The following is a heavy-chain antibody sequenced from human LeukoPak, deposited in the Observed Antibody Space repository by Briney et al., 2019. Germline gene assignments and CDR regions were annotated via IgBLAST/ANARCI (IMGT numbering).Heavy chain of an antibody. J-gene: IGHJ4*02. D-gene: IGHD2-2*02. CDR3: ARRYCSTTSCYMADY. Sequence: GASVTVSCTASVYTFTVNYMHWVWKGTGQGLEWVWWSNDYSGGTNYAQKFQGRVTMTRDTSISTAYMELSRLRSDDTAVYYCARRYCSTTSCYMADYWGQGTLVTVSS. CDR2: SNDYSGGT. CDR1: VYTFTVNY. V-gene: IGHV1-2*02.